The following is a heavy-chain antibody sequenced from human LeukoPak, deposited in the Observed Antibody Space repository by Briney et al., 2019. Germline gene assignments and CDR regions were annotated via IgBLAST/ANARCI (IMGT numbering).Heavy chain of an antibody. CDR1: GFTFSSYS. V-gene: IGHV3-21*01. CDR3: ASPSSSWYPYYFDY. Sequence: PGGSLRLSCAASGFTFSSYSMTWLRQAPGKGLEWVSSISSSSSYIYYADSVKGRFTISRDNAKNSLYLQMNSLRAEDTAVYYCASPSSSWYPYYFDYWGQGTLVTVSS. D-gene: IGHD6-13*01. J-gene: IGHJ4*02. CDR2: ISSSSSYI.